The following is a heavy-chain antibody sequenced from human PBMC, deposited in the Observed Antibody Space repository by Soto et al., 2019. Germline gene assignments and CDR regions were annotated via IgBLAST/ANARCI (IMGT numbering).Heavy chain of an antibody. D-gene: IGHD2-2*01. CDR3: VFGQLLPNWFDP. V-gene: IGHV4-39*01. CDR1: GGSISSSSYY. J-gene: IGHJ5*02. Sequence: SETLSLTCTVSGGSISSSSYYWGWIRQPPGKGLEWIGSIYYSGSTYYNPSLKSRVTISVDTSKNQFSLKLSSVTAADTAVYYCVFGQLLPNWFDPWGQGTLVTVSS. CDR2: IYYSGST.